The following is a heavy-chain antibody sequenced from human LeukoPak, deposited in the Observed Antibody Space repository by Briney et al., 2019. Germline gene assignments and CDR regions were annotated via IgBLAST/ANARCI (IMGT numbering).Heavy chain of an antibody. V-gene: IGHV4-59*01. Sequence: SETLSLTCTASGGSIRSYYWSWIRQPPGKGLEWIGYIYYSGSTNYNPSLKSRVTISVDTSKNQFSLRLSSVTAADTAVYYCALSDTAMVKGGFDYWGQGTLVTVSS. D-gene: IGHD5-18*01. J-gene: IGHJ4*02. CDR3: ALSDTAMVKGGFDY. CDR1: GGSIRSYY. CDR2: IYYSGST.